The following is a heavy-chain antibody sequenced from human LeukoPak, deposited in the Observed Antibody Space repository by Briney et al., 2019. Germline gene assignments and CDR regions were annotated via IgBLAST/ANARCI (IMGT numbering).Heavy chain of an antibody. D-gene: IGHD3-10*01. V-gene: IGHV4-4*02. J-gene: IGHJ4*02. CDR2: IYHSGST. CDR1: GGSISSSNW. CDR3: ARQPQSYYYGSGSYSDY. Sequence: SETLSLTCAVSGGSISSSNWWSWTRQPPGKGLEWIGEIYHSGSTNYNPSLKSRVTISVDKSKNQFSLKLSSVTAADTAVYYCARQPQSYYYGSGSYSDYWGQGTLVTVSS.